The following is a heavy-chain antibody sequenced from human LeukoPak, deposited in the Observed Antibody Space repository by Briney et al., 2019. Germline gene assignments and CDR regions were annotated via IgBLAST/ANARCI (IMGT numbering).Heavy chain of an antibody. J-gene: IGHJ3*02. CDR1: GFTFSSYA. Sequence: PGGSLRLSCAASGFTFSSYAMHWVRQAPGKGLEWVAVISYDGSNKYYADSVKGRFTISRDNSKNTLYLRMNSLRAEDTAVYYCARDRSYYGSGKDAFDIWGQGTMVTVSS. CDR2: ISYDGSNK. V-gene: IGHV3-30*01. CDR3: ARDRSYYGSGKDAFDI. D-gene: IGHD3-10*01.